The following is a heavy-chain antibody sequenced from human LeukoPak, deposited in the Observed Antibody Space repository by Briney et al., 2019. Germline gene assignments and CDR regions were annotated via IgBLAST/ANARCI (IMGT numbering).Heavy chain of an antibody. Sequence: SQTLSPTCALSGDIVSSNSAAWNWIRQSPSRGLEWLVRTYYRSKWYNDYAVSVKSRITINPDTSKNQFSLQLNSVTPEDTAVYYCARSGIHIVGATRSMSYWGQGTLVTVSS. D-gene: IGHD1-26*01. CDR3: ARSGIHIVGATRSMSY. CDR2: TYYRSKWYN. V-gene: IGHV6-1*01. J-gene: IGHJ4*02. CDR1: GDIVSSNSAA.